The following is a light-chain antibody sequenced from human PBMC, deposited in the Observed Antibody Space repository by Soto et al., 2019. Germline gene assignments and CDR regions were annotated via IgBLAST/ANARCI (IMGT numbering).Light chain of an antibody. Sequence: DIQMTQSPSSLSASVGDRVTITCRASQSISSYLNWYQQKPGKAPKLLIYAASSLQSGVPSRFSGSGSGTEFTLTISSLQPDDSATYYCQQYKSRRTFGQGTKVDI. CDR3: QQYKSRRT. J-gene: IGKJ1*01. CDR1: QSISSY. CDR2: AAS. V-gene: IGKV1-39*01.